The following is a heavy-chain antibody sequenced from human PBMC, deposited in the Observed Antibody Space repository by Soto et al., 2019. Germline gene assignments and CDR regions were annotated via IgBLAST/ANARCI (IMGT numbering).Heavy chain of an antibody. CDR1: GGSISSYY. Sequence: PSETLSLTCTVSGGSISSYYWSWIRQPPGKGLEWIGYIYYSGSTNYNPSLKSRVTISVDTSKNQFSLKLSSVTAADTAVYYCARAMYYYGSGFYFGYWGQGTQVTVSS. V-gene: IGHV4-59*01. D-gene: IGHD3-10*01. CDR2: IYYSGST. J-gene: IGHJ4*02. CDR3: ARAMYYYGSGFYFGY.